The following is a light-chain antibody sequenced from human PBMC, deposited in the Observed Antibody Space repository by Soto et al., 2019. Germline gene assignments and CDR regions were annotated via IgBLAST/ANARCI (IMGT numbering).Light chain of an antibody. CDR1: QSVSSY. J-gene: IGKJ3*01. Sequence: EIVLTQSPATLSLSPGERATLSCRASQSVSSYLAWYQQKPGQAPRLLIYDASNRATGIPARVSGSGSGTDFTLTIRSLETEDFAVYYCHQRSNWLFTFGPGTKVDVK. V-gene: IGKV3-11*01. CDR3: HQRSNWLFT. CDR2: DAS.